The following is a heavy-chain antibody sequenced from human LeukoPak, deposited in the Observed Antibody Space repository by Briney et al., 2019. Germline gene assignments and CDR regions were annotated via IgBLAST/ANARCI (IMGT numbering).Heavy chain of an antibody. J-gene: IGHJ4*02. D-gene: IGHD7-27*01. Sequence: GGSLRLSCEASGFTFSNYAMSWVHQAPGKGLEWVSSISGSSDNTNYADSVKGRFTISRDNSKNILYLQMNSLTAEDTAVYWCAKDPINWGSIYFDCWGQGTLVTVSS. CDR1: GFTFSNYA. CDR2: ISGSSDNT. V-gene: IGHV3-23*01. CDR3: AKDPINWGSIYFDC.